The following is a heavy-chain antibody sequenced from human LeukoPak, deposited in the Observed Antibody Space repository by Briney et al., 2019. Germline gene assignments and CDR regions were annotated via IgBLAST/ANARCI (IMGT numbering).Heavy chain of an antibody. CDR3: ARALRYHLRGGFDP. CDR1: GYTFTSYD. Sequence: ASVKVSCKASGYTFTSYDINWVRQATGQGLEWMGWMNPNSGNTGYAQKFQGRVTMTRNTSISTAYMGLSSLRSEDTAVYYCARALRYHLRGGFDPWGQGTLVTVSS. CDR2: MNPNSGNT. D-gene: IGHD1-14*01. J-gene: IGHJ5*02. V-gene: IGHV1-8*01.